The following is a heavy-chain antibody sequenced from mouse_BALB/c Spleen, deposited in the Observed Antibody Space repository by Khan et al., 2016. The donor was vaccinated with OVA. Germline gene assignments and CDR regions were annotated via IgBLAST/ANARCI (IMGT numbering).Heavy chain of an antibody. CDR3: NRREKYGYDPPWFAY. CDR2: INPSDSES. V-gene: IGHV1-61*01. Sequence: QVQLQQSGAELVRPGASVKLSCKASGYTFTSYWMNWVRQRPGQGLEWVGKINPSDSESHYNQMFQDKATLTVDKSSGTAYMQLSSLTSEDSAVYYGNRREKYGYDPPWFAYWGEGTLVTVSA. J-gene: IGHJ3*01. D-gene: IGHD2-2*01. CDR1: GYTFTSYW.